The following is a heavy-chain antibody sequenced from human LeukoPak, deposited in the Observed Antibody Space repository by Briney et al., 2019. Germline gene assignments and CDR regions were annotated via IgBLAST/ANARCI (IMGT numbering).Heavy chain of an antibody. J-gene: IGHJ3*02. CDR3: ARDLSGGVIITNAFDI. V-gene: IGHV1-18*01. Sequence: ASVRVSCKASGYTFTSYGISWVRQAPGQGLEWMGWINAGNGNTKYSQKVQGRVTITRDTSASTAYMELSSLRSEDTAVYYCARDLSGGVIITNAFDIWGQGTMVTVSS. CDR2: INAGNGNT. D-gene: IGHD3-10*01. CDR1: GYTFTSYG.